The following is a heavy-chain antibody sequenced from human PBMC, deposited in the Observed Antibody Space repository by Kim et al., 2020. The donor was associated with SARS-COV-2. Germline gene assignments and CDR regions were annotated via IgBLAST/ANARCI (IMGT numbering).Heavy chain of an antibody. J-gene: IGHJ4*02. D-gene: IGHD7-27*01. Sequence: GGSLRLSCAASSFTFGHFAMNWVLQAPRQGLEWISSISDSGYSTYYADSVKGRFTISSATSKNTLFLQINSLRADDTAMYYCSKDLNLGFDSLCQGTLFT. CDR2: ISDSGYST. CDR1: SFTFGHFA. CDR3: SKDLNLGFDS. V-gene: IGHV3-23*01.